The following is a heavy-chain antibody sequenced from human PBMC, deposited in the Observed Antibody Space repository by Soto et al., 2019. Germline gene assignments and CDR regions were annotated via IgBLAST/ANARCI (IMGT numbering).Heavy chain of an antibody. CDR1: GFTFSSYA. Sequence: QAQLVESGGGVVQPGRSLRLSCAASGFTFSSYAMHWVRQAPGKGLERVAVISDDGSDKYYADSMKGRFTISSDNSRNALLLKMKSLRPEDTAVYYGARAEILKWLIPYYYCGMDVWGQGTTVSVSS. CDR3: ARAEILKWLIPYYYCGMDV. D-gene: IGHD3-3*01. V-gene: IGHV3-30*04. CDR2: ISDDGSDK. J-gene: IGHJ6*02.